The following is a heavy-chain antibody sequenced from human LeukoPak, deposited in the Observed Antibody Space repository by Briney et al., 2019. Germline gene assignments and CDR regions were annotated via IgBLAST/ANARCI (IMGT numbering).Heavy chain of an antibody. Sequence: GASVKVSCKASGYTFTSYYMHWVRQAPGQGLEWMGGIIPIFGTANYAQKFQGRVTITADKSTSTAYMELSSLRSEDTAVYYCARGTTGTTERFDPWGQGTLVTVSS. CDR1: GYTFTSYY. V-gene: IGHV1-69*06. CDR3: ARGTTGTTERFDP. D-gene: IGHD1-1*01. J-gene: IGHJ5*02. CDR2: IIPIFGTA.